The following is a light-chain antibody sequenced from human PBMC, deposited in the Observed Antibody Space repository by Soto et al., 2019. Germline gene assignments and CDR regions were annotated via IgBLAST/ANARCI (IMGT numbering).Light chain of an antibody. CDR2: SNN. J-gene: IGLJ3*02. Sequence: SVLTQPPSTSGTPGQRVTISCSGSRSNIAINTVNWYQVLPGTAPKLLMYSNNQRPSGVPARFSGSRSGTSASLAISGLQSEDEGDYYCATWDDSLTGLVFGGGTKLTVL. CDR3: ATWDDSLTGLV. V-gene: IGLV1-44*01. CDR1: RSNIAINT.